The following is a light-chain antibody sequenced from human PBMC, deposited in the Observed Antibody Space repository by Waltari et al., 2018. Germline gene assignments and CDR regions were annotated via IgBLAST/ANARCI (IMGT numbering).Light chain of an antibody. V-gene: IGLV4-69*01. Sequence: QLVLTQAPSASGSLGASAKLTCRLRGEFSVYDIAWHPLHPQRGPRYLLKLNGDGSHIRGDGIPDRFSGSSSGAERYLTISRLQPEDEADYYCQTWGPGMHVFGGGTKLTVL. CDR3: QTWGPGMHV. CDR1: GEFSVYD. J-gene: IGLJ3*02. CDR2: LNGDGSH.